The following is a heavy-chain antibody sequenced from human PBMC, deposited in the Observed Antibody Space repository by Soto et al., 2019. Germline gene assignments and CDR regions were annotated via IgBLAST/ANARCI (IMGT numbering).Heavy chain of an antibody. Sequence: ASVKVSCKASGYTFTGYYMHWVRQAPGQGLEWMGWINPNSGGTNYAQKFQGRVTMTRDTSISTAYMELSRLRSDDTAVYYCARDESLGIAVAGIIEWGQGTLVTVFS. J-gene: IGHJ4*02. CDR2: INPNSGGT. CDR1: GYTFTGYY. D-gene: IGHD6-19*01. CDR3: ARDESLGIAVAGIIE. V-gene: IGHV1-2*02.